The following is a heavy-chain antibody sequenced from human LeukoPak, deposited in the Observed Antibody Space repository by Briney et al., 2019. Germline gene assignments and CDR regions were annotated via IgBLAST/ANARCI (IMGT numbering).Heavy chain of an antibody. Sequence: GGSLRLSCAASGFTFSSYGMHWVRQAPGKGLEWLAVISYDGSNKYYADSVKGRFTISRDNSKNTLYLQMNSLRAEDTAVYYCAKGEQKGYSSGWYAIDYWGQGTLVTVSS. D-gene: IGHD6-19*01. V-gene: IGHV3-30*18. CDR2: ISYDGSNK. J-gene: IGHJ4*02. CDR3: AKGEQKGYSSGWYAIDY. CDR1: GFTFSSYG.